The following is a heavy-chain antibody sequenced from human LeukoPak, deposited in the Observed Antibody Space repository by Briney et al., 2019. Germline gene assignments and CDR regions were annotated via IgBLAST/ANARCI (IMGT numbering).Heavy chain of an antibody. J-gene: IGHJ6*03. CDR3: ATSAGDYRAGHYYYMGV. Sequence: ASVKVSCKASGYTFTGYYMHWVRQAPGQGLEWMGWINPDSGATDYAQKFQGRVTLTRDTSITTAYMELSRLTSDDTAVYYCATSAGDYRAGHYYYMGVWGKGTSVTVSS. V-gene: IGHV1-2*02. CDR2: INPDSGAT. CDR1: GYTFTGYY. D-gene: IGHD4-11*01.